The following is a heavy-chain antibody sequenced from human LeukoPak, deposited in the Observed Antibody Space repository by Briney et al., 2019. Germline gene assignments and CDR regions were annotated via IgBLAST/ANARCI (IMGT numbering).Heavy chain of an antibody. V-gene: IGHV4-59*01. CDR2: IYYSGST. J-gene: IGHJ4*02. Sequence: SETLSLTCTVSGGSISSYYWSWIRQPAGKGLEWIGHIYYSGSTNYNPSLKSRVTISIDTSKNQFSLELSSVTAADTAVYYCARGVRGWSSDYWGQGTLVTVSS. CDR1: GGSISSYY. D-gene: IGHD6-19*01. CDR3: ARGVRGWSSDY.